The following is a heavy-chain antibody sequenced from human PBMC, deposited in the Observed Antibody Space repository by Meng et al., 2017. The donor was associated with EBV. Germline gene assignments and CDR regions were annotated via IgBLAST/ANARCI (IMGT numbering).Heavy chain of an antibody. D-gene: IGHD1/OR15-1a*01. CDR2: IIPAGGNT. CDR1: GYTFTSYY. Sequence: QVQLVQPEAEVKKPGASVKVSCKASGYTFTSYYLHWVRQAPGQGLEWMGIIIPAGGNTNYAQKFRGRFTMTRDTSTSTVYMDLSILTSEDTAVYYCVRELVGGTFDYWGQGTLVTASS. J-gene: IGHJ4*02. CDR3: VRELVGGTFDY. V-gene: IGHV1-46*01.